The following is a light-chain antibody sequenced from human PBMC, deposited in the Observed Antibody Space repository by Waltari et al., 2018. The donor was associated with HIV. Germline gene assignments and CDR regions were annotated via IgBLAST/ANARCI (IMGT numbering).Light chain of an antibody. CDR3: EAWDDSVTGPV. CDR2: GHH. V-gene: IGLV1-44*01. Sequence: QSVLTQPPSASGAPGQRVTLSCSGNYSNFATTAVICYPQLPGAAPNLLLNGHHQRPSGIPDRFSGSKSATSASLVISDLHSDDEGTYYCEAWDDSVTGPVFGGGTKLTVL. J-gene: IGLJ3*02. CDR1: YSNFATTA.